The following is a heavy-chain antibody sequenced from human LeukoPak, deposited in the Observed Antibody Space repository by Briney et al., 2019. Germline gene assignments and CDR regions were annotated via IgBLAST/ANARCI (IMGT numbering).Heavy chain of an antibody. CDR3: ARAPSGVEAGTRWFDP. V-gene: IGHV4-34*01. D-gene: IGHD2-15*01. CDR2: INHSGST. Sequence: SETLSLTCAVYGGSFSGYYWSWIRQPPGKGLEWIGEINHSGSTNYNPSLKSRVTISVDTSKNQFSLKLSSVTAADTAVYYCARAPSGVEAGTRWFDPWGQGTLVTVSS. CDR1: GGSFSGYY. J-gene: IGHJ5*02.